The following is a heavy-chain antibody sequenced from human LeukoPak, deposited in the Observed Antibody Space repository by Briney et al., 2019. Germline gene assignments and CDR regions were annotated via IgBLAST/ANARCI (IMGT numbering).Heavy chain of an antibody. CDR2: INPNSGGT. CDR3: ATKPHYCSSTSCYGNGTFYYYYYGMDV. J-gene: IGHJ6*02. V-gene: IGHV1-2*02. CDR1: GYTFTGYY. D-gene: IGHD2-2*01. Sequence: ASVKVSCKASGYTFTGYYMHWVRQAPGRGLEWMGWINPNSGGTNYAQKFQGRVTMTRDTSISTAYMELSRLRSDDTAVYYCATKPHYCSSTSCYGNGTFYYYYYGMDVWGQGTTVTVSS.